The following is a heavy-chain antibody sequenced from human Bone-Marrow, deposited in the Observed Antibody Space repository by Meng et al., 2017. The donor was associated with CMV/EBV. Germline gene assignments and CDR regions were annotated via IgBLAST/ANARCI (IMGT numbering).Heavy chain of an antibody. V-gene: IGHV4-34*01. CDR3: ARERGKNRKSYSSSAEWYFDL. J-gene: IGHJ2*01. D-gene: IGHD6-6*01. Sequence: SETLSLTCTVSGGSLSPYYWSWIRQPPGKGLEWIGEINHSGSTNYNPSLKSRVTISVDTSKNQFSLKLSSVTAADTAVYYCARERGKNRKSYSSSAEWYFDLWGRGTLVTVSS. CDR2: INHSGST. CDR1: GGSLSPYY.